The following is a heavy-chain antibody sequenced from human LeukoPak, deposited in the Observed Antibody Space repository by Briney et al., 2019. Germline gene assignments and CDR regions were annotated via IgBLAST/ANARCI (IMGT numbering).Heavy chain of an antibody. CDR1: GFTFSDFP. V-gene: IGHV3-23*01. CDR3: ATYRQIQVPFEF. CDR2: IFPSSVEI. D-gene: IGHD5-18*01. Sequence: GGSLRLSRAASGFTFSDFPMIWVRQAPGKGLEWVSTIFPSSVEIHYADSVKGRFTISRDNPRSTLSLQMESLRAEDTATYYCATYRQIQVPFEFWGQGNLVTVSS. J-gene: IGHJ4*02.